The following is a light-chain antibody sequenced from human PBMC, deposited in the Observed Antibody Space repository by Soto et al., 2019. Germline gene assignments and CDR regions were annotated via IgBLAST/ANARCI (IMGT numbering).Light chain of an antibody. Sequence: DIEMTQSPSSLSASVGDRVTITCQASQDISNYLNWYQQKTGRAPKLLIYDAASLESGDSSRFSGSGSGTHFTFTISSLQPDDIATFYWQQYEEFPLTFGQGTRLDIK. V-gene: IGKV1-33*01. CDR3: QQYEEFPLT. CDR2: DAA. J-gene: IGKJ5*01. CDR1: QDISNY.